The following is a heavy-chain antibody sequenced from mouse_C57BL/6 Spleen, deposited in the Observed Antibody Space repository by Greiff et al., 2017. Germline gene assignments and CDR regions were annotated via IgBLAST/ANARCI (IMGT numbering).Heavy chain of an antibody. CDR2: IDPSDSYT. Sequence: VQLQQPGAELVKPGASVKLSCKASGYTFTSYWMQWVKQRPGQGLEWIGEIDPSDSYTNYNQKFKGKATLIVDTSSSTAYMQLSSLTSEDSAVYYCARWDDYWGQGTTLTVSS. CDR3: ARWDDY. D-gene: IGHD4-1*01. CDR1: GYTFTSYW. J-gene: IGHJ2*01. V-gene: IGHV1-50*01.